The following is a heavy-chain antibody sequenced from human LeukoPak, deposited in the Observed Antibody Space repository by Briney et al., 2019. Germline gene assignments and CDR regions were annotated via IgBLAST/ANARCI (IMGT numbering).Heavy chain of an antibody. J-gene: IGHJ6*03. CDR1: GGSISSYY. Sequence: SETLSLTCTVSGGSISSYYWSWIRQPAGKGLEWIGRIYSSGNTNYNPSLKSRVTISVDTSKNQFSLKLSSVTAADTAVYYCARGGLSYYYMDVWGKGTTVTVSS. V-gene: IGHV4-4*07. CDR2: IYSSGNT. CDR3: ARGGLSYYYMDV.